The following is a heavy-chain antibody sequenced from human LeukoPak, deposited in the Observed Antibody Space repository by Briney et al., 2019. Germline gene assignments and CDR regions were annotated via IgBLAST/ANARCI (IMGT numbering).Heavy chain of an antibody. D-gene: IGHD2-2*01. V-gene: IGHV4-34*01. CDR1: GGSFSGYY. Sequence: SETLSLTCAVYGGSFSGYYWSWIRQPPGKGLEWIGEINHSGSTNYNPSLRSRVTISVDTSKNQFSLKLSSVTAADTAVYYCARTTKYQFKWAGFDPWGQGTLVTVSS. CDR3: ARTTKYQFKWAGFDP. CDR2: INHSGST. J-gene: IGHJ5*02.